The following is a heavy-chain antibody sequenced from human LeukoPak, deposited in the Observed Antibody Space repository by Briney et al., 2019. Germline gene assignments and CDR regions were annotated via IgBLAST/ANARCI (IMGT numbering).Heavy chain of an antibody. Sequence: GQSLKISCRGSGYGFTSYWIVCARQMPGKGLEWIAVIYPGDSNSRYSPSFQGQVTISADNSISTAYLQWSSLKASDTAMYYCARRAHSGAMITLDYWGQGTLVTVSS. J-gene: IGHJ4*02. CDR1: GYGFTSYW. D-gene: IGHD5-12*01. CDR3: ARRAHSGAMITLDY. V-gene: IGHV5-51*01. CDR2: IYPGDSNS.